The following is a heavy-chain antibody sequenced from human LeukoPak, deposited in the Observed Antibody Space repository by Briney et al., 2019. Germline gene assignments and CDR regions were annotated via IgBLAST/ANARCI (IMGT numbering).Heavy chain of an antibody. CDR2: INHNGNVS. J-gene: IGHJ6*02. D-gene: IGHD3-16*01. Sequence: GGSLRLSCAASGFTFSNYAMNWARQAPGKGLEWVASINHNGNVSYYVNSVKGRFTISRDNAKNSLYLQMSNLRAEDTAVYFCARGGGLDVWGQGATVTVSS. V-gene: IGHV3-7*03. CDR3: ARGGGLDV. CDR1: GFTFSNYA.